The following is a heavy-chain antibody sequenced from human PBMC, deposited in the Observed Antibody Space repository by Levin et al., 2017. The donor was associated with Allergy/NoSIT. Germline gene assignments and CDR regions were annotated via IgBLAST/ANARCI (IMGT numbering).Heavy chain of an antibody. V-gene: IGHV3-30*18. Sequence: PGGSLRLSCTASGFTFDSYAMHWVRQAPGKGLEWVAIISYDGTNNYYADSVKGRFTISRDNSRNTLYLRMNSLRAEDTAVYYCAKVVERDYDLDYDMDVWGQGTTVTVSS. D-gene: IGHD4-17*01. CDR1: GFTFDSYA. J-gene: IGHJ6*02. CDR2: ISYDGTNN. CDR3: AKVVERDYDLDYDMDV.